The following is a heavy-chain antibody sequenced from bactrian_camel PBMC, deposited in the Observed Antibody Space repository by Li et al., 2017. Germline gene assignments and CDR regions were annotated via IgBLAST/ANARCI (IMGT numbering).Heavy chain of an antibody. D-gene: IGHD4*01. CDR2: LNIGGGSI. CDR1: GFTFTSYD. J-gene: IGHJ7*01. Sequence: VQLVESGGGLVQPGGSLRLPCGASGFTFTSYDVMSWVRQAPGKGLEWVSSLNIGGGSIHYKESVKGRCTISWDDAKNTLYLQMNSLRTEDTAVYYCAREKDNSDALDYWDKGTQVTVS. V-gene: IGHV3S40*01.